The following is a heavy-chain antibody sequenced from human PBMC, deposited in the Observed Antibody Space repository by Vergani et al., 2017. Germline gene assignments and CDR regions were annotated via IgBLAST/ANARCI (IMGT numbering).Heavy chain of an antibody. CDR3: AKDPLAYCGGDCFAIDY. CDR1: GFTFSSYT. CDR2: ISHDGTNK. J-gene: IGHJ4*02. V-gene: IGHV3-30-3*01. Sequence: QVQLVESGGGVVQPGRSLRLSCAASGFTFSSYTMHWVRQAPGKGLEWVAVISHDGTNKYYADSVKGRFTISRDNSKNTLYLQMNSLRAEDTAVYYCAKDPLAYCGGDCFAIDYWGQGTLVTVSS. D-gene: IGHD2-21*02.